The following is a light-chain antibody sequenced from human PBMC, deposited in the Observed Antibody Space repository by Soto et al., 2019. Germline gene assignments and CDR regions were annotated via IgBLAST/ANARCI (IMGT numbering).Light chain of an antibody. Sequence: DIQMTQSPSTLSPSVGDRVTITCRASRSISDWLAWYQQKPGKAPKLLIFDASSLKSGVPSRFRGSGSGTEFPLTISGLQPDDVATYYCLQYSSHSWTFGQGTKVEIK. J-gene: IGKJ1*01. CDR1: RSISDW. CDR3: LQYSSHSWT. CDR2: DAS. V-gene: IGKV1-5*01.